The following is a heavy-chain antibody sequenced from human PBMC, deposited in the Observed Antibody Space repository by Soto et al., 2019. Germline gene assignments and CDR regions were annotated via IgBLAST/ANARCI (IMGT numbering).Heavy chain of an antibody. J-gene: IGHJ5*01. CDR3: ARGRYCLTGRCFPNWFDS. CDR2: IYKSTTT. D-gene: IGHD7-27*01. Sequence: SETLSLTCSVSGDSISTVDYFWAWIRQPPGQALEYIGYIYKSTTTYYNPSFESRVAISLDTSKSQFSLNVTSVTAADTAVYFCARGRYCLTGRCFPNWFDSWGQGALVTVSS. V-gene: IGHV4-30-4*01. CDR1: GDSISTVDYF.